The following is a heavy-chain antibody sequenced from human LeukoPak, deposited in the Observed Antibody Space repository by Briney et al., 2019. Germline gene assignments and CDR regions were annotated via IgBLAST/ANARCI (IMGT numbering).Heavy chain of an antibody. V-gene: IGHV4-39*07. CDR3: ARGRSSSPYYYYYYMDV. CDR1: GGSISSSPYY. CDR2: IYYSGNT. Sequence: SETLSLTCIVSGGSISSSPYYWGWIRQPPGKGLEWIGDIYYSGNTYYNPSLKSRVTISVDTSKNQFSLNLSSVTAADTAVYYCARGRSSSPYYYYYYMDVWGKGTTVTVSS. D-gene: IGHD6-13*01. J-gene: IGHJ6*03.